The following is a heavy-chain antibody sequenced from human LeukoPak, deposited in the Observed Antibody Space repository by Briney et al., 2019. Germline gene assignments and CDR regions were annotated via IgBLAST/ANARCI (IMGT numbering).Heavy chain of an antibody. Sequence: SETLSLTCTVSGGSISSYYWSWIRQPPGKGLEWIGYIYYSGSTNYNPSLKSRVTISVDTSKNQFSLKLSSVTAADPAVYYCARDLTGYCTNGVCDYYYGMDVWGQGTTVTVSS. J-gene: IGHJ6*02. CDR3: ARDLTGYCTNGVCDYYYGMDV. V-gene: IGHV4-59*01. D-gene: IGHD2-8*01. CDR1: GGSISSYY. CDR2: IYYSGST.